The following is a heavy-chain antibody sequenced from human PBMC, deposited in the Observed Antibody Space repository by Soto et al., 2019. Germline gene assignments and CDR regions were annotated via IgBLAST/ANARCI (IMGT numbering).Heavy chain of an antibody. D-gene: IGHD3-10*01. CDR1: GFTFTTYW. V-gene: IGHV3-7*03. CDR2: IRQDGGAQ. Sequence: EVQLVESGGGLAQPGGSLRLSCVASGFTFTTYWMSWVRQAPGKGLEWVANIRQDGGAQYYVDSVKGRFTISRDNAKNSVFVQMDGLSAEAAAFYYCGRGGHGSGVYRGSSWGQGILATVPS. J-gene: IGHJ5*02. CDR3: GRGGHGSGVYRGSS.